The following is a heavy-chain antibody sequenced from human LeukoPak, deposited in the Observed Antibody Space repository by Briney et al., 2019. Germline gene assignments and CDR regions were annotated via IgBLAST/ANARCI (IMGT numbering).Heavy chain of an antibody. CDR3: TRGSIAYYYMDV. D-gene: IGHD3-22*01. J-gene: IGHJ6*03. CDR2: IYYSGST. V-gene: IGHV4-39*07. CDR1: GGSITSSSYY. Sequence: SETLSLTCTVSGGSITSSSYYWGWIRQPPGKGLEWIGSIYYSGSTNYNPSLKSRVTISVDTSKNQFSLKLSSVTAADTAVYYCTRGSIAYYYMDVWGKGTTVTISS.